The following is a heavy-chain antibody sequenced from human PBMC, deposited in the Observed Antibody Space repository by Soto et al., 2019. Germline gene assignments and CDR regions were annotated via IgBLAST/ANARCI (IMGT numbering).Heavy chain of an antibody. CDR3: ARDRRIPRLGYYDRMDV. CDR1: GYTFTGYY. V-gene: IGHV1-2*04. CDR2: INPNSGGT. J-gene: IGHJ6*02. D-gene: IGHD2-2*02. Sequence: ASVKVSCKASGYTFTGYYMHWVRQAPGQGLEWMGWINPNSGGTNYAQKFQGWVTMTRDTSISTAYMELSRLRSDDTAVYYCARDRRIPRLGYYDRMDVWGQGTTVAVSS.